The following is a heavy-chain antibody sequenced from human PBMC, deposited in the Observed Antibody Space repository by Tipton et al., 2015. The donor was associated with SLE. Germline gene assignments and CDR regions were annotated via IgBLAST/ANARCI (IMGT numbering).Heavy chain of an antibody. V-gene: IGHV3-30*02. CDR3: TKYGGWAFGD. CDR1: GFTFTDFD. J-gene: IGHJ4*02. Sequence: SLRLSCVAPGFTFTDFDMHWVRQAPGKGLEWVAYMFHDGSNIFYGDSVKGRFTISRDNSKNTLYLQMSSLRTEDTAVYYCTKYGGWAFGDWGQGTQVTVSS. CDR2: MFHDGSNI. D-gene: IGHD3-10*01.